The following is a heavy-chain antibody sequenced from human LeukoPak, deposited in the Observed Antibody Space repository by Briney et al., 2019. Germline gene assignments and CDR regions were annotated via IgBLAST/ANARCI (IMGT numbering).Heavy chain of an antibody. Sequence: PGGSLRLSCAASGFTFSTYSMNWVRQAPGKGLEWLSSISSNSRTMYYADSVKGRFTISRDNAKNSLYLQMNSLRAEDTAVYYCARGNSSGYYHFDYWGQGTLVTVSS. J-gene: IGHJ4*02. V-gene: IGHV3-48*01. D-gene: IGHD3-22*01. CDR2: ISSNSRTM. CDR3: ARGNSSGYYHFDY. CDR1: GFTFSTYS.